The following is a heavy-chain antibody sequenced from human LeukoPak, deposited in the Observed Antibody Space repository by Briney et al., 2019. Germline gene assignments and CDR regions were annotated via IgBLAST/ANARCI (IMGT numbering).Heavy chain of an antibody. J-gene: IGHJ4*02. CDR1: GFTFGNSW. D-gene: IGHD6-19*01. V-gene: IGHV3-74*01. Sequence: PGGSLRLSCAASGFTFGNSWIHWVRHAPGNGLVWVSRINTDGSYTSYADSVKGRFTISRDNAKNTVYLQVNILRVEDTAVYYCARNKQWLEFDYWGQGTLVTVSS. CDR2: INTDGSYT. CDR3: ARNKQWLEFDY.